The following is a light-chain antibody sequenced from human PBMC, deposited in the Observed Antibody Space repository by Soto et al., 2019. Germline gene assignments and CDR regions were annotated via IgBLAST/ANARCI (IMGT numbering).Light chain of an antibody. CDR3: SSYSSSSTVV. V-gene: IGLV2-14*01. CDR1: SSDVGGYNY. CDR2: DVS. Sequence: QSALTQPASVSGSPGQSSTLSCTGTSSDVGGYNYVSWYQQHPGKAPKLMIYDVSNRPSGVSKRFSGSKSGNTASLTISVLQAEDEADYYCSSYSSSSTVVFGGGTKLTVL. J-gene: IGLJ2*01.